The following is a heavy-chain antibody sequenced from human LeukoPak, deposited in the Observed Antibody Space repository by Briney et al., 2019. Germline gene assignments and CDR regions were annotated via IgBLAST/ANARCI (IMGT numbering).Heavy chain of an antibody. Sequence: ASVKVSCKASGYTFTSYGISWVRQAPGQGLEWMGWISAYNGNTNYAQKLQGRVTMTTDTSTSTAYMELRSLRSDDTAVYYCAKAGSSSWPSDFDYWGQGTLVTVSS. D-gene: IGHD6-13*01. CDR1: GYTFTSYG. CDR2: ISAYNGNT. CDR3: AKAGSSSWPSDFDY. V-gene: IGHV1-18*01. J-gene: IGHJ4*02.